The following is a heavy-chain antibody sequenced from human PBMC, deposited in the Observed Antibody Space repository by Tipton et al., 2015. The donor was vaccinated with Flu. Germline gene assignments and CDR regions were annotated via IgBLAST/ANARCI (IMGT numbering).Heavy chain of an antibody. J-gene: IGHJ4*02. Sequence: SLRLSCAASGFTFSSYWMHWVRQVPGKGLVWVSRINSDGSQTRYADSVKGRFTISRDNAENMLHLQMNSLRAEDTAVYYCVRDLTVAGTGPHFDRWGQGAVVTVSS. CDR3: VRDLTVAGTGPHFDR. CDR2: INSDGSQT. CDR1: GFTFSSYW. D-gene: IGHD1-1*01. V-gene: IGHV3-74*01.